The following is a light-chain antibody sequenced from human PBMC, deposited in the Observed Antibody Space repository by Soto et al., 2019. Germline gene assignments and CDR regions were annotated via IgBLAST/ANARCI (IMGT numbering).Light chain of an antibody. J-gene: IGKJ5*01. CDR2: EEY. V-gene: IGKV1-39*01. CDR3: QQSYSAPIT. CDR1: QSITNF. Sequence: DIQMTQSPSSLSASVGDRVTITCRASQSITNFLHWYQQKPGKAPKLLIFEEYNLESGVPSRFSGTGSGTDFTLTISSLQPEDFATYYCQQSYSAPITFGQGTRLEIK.